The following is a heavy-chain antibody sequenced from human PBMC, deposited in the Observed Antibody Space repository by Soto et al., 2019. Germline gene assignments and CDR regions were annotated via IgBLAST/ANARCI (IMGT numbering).Heavy chain of an antibody. D-gene: IGHD2-15*01. J-gene: IGHJ5*02. Sequence: ASETLSLTCAVYGGSFSGYYWSWIRQPPGKGLEWIGEINHSGSTNYNPSLKSRVTISVDTSKNQFSLKLSSVTAADTAVYYCAGAFIVVVVAATGGWFDPWGQGTLVTVS. CDR3: AGAFIVVVVAATGGWFDP. V-gene: IGHV4-34*01. CDR2: INHSGST. CDR1: GGSFSGYY.